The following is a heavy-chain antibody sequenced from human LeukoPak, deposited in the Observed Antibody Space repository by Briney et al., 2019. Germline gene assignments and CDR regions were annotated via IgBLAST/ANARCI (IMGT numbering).Heavy chain of an antibody. CDR2: MNPNSGNT. CDR3: ARGGSIYRIAAAGTNWFDP. Sequence: GASVKVSCKASGYTFTSYDTNWVRQATGQGLEWMGWMNPNSGNTGYAQKFQGRVTMTRNTSISTAYMELSSLRSEDTAVYYCARGGSIYRIAAAGTNWFDPWGQGTLVTVSS. CDR1: GYTFTSYD. J-gene: IGHJ5*02. V-gene: IGHV1-8*01. D-gene: IGHD6-13*01.